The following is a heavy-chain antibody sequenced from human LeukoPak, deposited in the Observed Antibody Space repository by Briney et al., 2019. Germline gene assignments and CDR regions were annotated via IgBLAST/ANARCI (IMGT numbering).Heavy chain of an antibody. Sequence: GGSLRLSCAASGFTFSNAWMSWVRQAPGKGLEWVGRIKSKTDGGTTDYAAPVKGRFTISGDDSKNTLYLQMNSLKTEDTAVYYCTTDTYYYDSSGYFSYFDYWGQGTLVTVSS. J-gene: IGHJ4*02. CDR3: TTDTYYYDSSGYFSYFDY. CDR1: GFTFSNAW. V-gene: IGHV3-15*01. CDR2: IKSKTDGGTT. D-gene: IGHD3-22*01.